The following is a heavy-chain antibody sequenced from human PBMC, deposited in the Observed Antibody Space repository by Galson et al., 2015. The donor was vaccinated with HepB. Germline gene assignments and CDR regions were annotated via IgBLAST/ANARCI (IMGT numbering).Heavy chain of an antibody. CDR3: ARGVAAGIDY. D-gene: IGHD6-13*01. V-gene: IGHV6-1*01. CDR2: TYFRSKWYN. Sequence: CAISGDSVSSNSAAWNWIRQSPSRGLEWLGRTYFRSKWYNEYAVSLKSRITINPDTPKNQFSLQLNSMTPEDTAVYYCARGVAAGIDYWGQGTLVTVSS. J-gene: IGHJ4*02. CDR1: GDSVSSNSAA.